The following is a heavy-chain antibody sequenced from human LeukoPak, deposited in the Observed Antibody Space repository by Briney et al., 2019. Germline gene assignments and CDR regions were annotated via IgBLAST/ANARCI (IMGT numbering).Heavy chain of an antibody. CDR2: IYYSGST. J-gene: IGHJ5*02. D-gene: IGHD6-6*01. Sequence: SETLSLTCTVSGGSINNSYWTWIRQPPGKGLEWIGHIYYSGSTNYSPSLKSRVTISVDTSKNQFSLKLSSVTAADTAVYYCARLSSLANIAARGRTWFDTWGQGSLVTVSS. V-gene: IGHV4-59*01. CDR3: ARLSSLANIAARGRTWFDT. CDR1: GGSINNSY.